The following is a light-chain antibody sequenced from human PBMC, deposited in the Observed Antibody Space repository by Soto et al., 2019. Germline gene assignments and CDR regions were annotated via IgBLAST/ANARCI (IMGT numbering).Light chain of an antibody. J-gene: IGLJ2*01. V-gene: IGLV4-69*01. CDR2: VNSDGSH. Sequence: QSVLTQSPSASASLGASVKLTCTLSSEHSSYAIAWHQQQPEKGPRYLMKVNSDGSHSKGDGIPDRFSGSSSGAERYLTISSLQSEDEADYYCQTWGTGTQGVFGGGTKLTVL. CDR1: SEHSSYA. CDR3: QTWGTGTQGV.